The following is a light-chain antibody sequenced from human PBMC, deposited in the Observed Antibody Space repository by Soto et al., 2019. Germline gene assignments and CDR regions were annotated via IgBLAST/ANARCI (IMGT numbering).Light chain of an antibody. CDR1: SSNIGNNY. CDR2: DNN. J-gene: IGLJ1*01. V-gene: IGLV1-51*01. CDR3: GTWDSSLSAGV. Sequence: VLTQPPSVSAAPGQKVTISCSGSSSNIGNNYVSWYQQLPGTAPKLLIYDNNKRPSGIPDRFSGSKSGTSATLGITGLQTGDEADYYCGTWDSSLSAGVFGPGTKVTVL.